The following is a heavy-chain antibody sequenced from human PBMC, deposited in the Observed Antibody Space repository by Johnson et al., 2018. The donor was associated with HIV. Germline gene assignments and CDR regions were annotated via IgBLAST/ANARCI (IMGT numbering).Heavy chain of an antibody. CDR2: ISYDGSNK. CDR3: ARDDILTSYYDAFDI. J-gene: IGHJ3*02. Sequence: VQLVESGGGVVQPGRSLRLSCAASGFTFSSYAMHWVRQAPGKGLEWVAVISYDGSNKYYADSVKGRFTISRDNSKNTLYLQMNSLRAEDTAVYYCARDDILTSYYDAFDIWGQGTMVTVSS. V-gene: IGHV3-30*04. D-gene: IGHD3-9*01. CDR1: GFTFSSYA.